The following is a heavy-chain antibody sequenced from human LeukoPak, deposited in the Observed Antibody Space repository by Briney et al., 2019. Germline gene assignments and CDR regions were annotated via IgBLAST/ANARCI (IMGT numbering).Heavy chain of an antibody. Sequence: PSETLSLTCTVSGGSISSGGYYWSWIRQHPGKGLEWIGYIYYSGSTYYNPSLKSRVTISVDTSKNQFSLKLSSVTAADTAVYYCARGRTGSGFPLDYWGQGTLVTVSS. CDR3: ARGRTGSGFPLDY. D-gene: IGHD3-22*01. J-gene: IGHJ4*02. CDR2: IYYSGST. V-gene: IGHV4-31*03. CDR1: GGSISSGGYY.